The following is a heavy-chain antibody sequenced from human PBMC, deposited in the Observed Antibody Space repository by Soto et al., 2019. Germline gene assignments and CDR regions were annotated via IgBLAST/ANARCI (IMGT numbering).Heavy chain of an antibody. J-gene: IGHJ3*02. V-gene: IGHV3-33*01. CDR1: GFTFSSYG. D-gene: IGHD2-2*01. CDR3: ARGEDIVVVPAADDAFDI. Sequence: GGSLRLSCAASGFTFSSYGMHWVRQAPGKGLEWVAVIWYDGSNKYYADSVKGRFTISRDNSKNTLYLQMNSLRAEDTAVYYCARGEDIVVVPAADDAFDIWGQGTMVTVSS. CDR2: IWYDGSNK.